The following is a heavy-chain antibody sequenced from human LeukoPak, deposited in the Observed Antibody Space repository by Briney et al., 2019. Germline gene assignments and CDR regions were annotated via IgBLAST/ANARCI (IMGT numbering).Heavy chain of an antibody. CDR1: GFTVSSNY. Sequence: PGGSLRLSCAASGFTVSSNYMSWVRQAPGKGLEWVSVIYSGGSTYYADSVKGRFTISRDNSKNTLYLQMNSLRAEDTAVYYCARDTVGTTVRGVIIYYGMDVWGQGTTVTVSS. CDR3: ARDTVGTTVRGVIIYYGMDV. CDR2: IYSGGST. D-gene: IGHD3-10*01. V-gene: IGHV3-66*01. J-gene: IGHJ6*02.